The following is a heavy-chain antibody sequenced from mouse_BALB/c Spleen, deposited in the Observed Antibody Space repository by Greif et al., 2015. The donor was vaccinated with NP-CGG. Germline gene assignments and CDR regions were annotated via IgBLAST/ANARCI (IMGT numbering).Heavy chain of an antibody. CDR3: AREGYPHYYAMDY. J-gene: IGHJ4*01. D-gene: IGHD2-2*01. V-gene: IGHV14-3*02. CDR2: IDPANGNT. CDR1: GFNIKDTY. Sequence: EVQLQQSGAALVKPGASVKLSCTASGFNIKDTYMHWVKQRPEQGLEWIGRIDPANGNTKYDPKFQGKATMTADTSSNTAYLQLSSLTSEDTAVYYCAREGYPHYYAMDYWGQGTSVTVSS.